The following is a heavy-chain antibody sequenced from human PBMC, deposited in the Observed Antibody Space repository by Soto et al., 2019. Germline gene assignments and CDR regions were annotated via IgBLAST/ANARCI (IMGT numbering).Heavy chain of an antibody. CDR3: ARDTHSAVRSDW. J-gene: IGHJ4*02. V-gene: IGHV3-66*01. CDR1: GFSVSNNY. Sequence: LVESGGGLVQAGESLRLSCAVSGFSVSNNYMTWFRQAPGKGLEWISVIYSDGTTYHADSVKGRFIASRDNSQNTLYLQMNNLRVEDSAVYFCARDTHSAVRSDWWGQGTLVTVAS. CDR2: IYSDGTT. D-gene: IGHD3-9*01.